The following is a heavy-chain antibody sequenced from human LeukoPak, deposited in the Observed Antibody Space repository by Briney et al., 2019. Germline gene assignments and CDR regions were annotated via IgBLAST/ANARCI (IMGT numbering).Heavy chain of an antibody. D-gene: IGHD6-13*01. CDR2: IRYDGSNK. CDR1: GFTFSSYG. J-gene: IGHJ5*02. V-gene: IGHV3-30*02. CDR3: AKDRFIATAGTLDP. Sequence: GGSLRLSCAASGFTFSSYGMRWVRQAPGKGLEWVAFIRYDGSNKYYADSVKGRFTTSRDNSKNTLYLQMNSLRAEDTAVYYCAKDRFIATAGTLDPRGQGTLVTVSS.